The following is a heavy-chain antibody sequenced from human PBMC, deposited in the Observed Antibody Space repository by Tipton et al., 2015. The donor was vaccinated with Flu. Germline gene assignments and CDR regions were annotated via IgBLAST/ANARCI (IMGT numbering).Heavy chain of an antibody. J-gene: IGHJ6*02. V-gene: IGHV4-4*02. CDR1: GDSISSYTW. CDR3: AREVYYDLPLGVAYSYNGLNV. CDR2: IYHSGST. Sequence: TLSLTCAVSGDSISSYTWWSWARQSPGKGLEWIGNIYHSGSTNYNPSLKGRATISVDKSKNQFSLRLSSVTAADTAVYYCAREVYYDLPLGVAYSYNGLNVWGQGATVTVSS. D-gene: IGHD3-3*01.